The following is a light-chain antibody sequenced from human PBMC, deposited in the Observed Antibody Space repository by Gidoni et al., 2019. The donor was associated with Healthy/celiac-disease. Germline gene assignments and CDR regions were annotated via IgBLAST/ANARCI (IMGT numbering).Light chain of an antibody. CDR1: QSVSSN. V-gene: IGKV3-15*01. CDR2: GAS. Sequence: EIVMTQSPATLSVSPGERATLSCWASQSVSSNLAWYQQKPGQAPRLLIYGASTRATGIPARFSGTGSGTEFTLTINSLQSEDFAVYYCQQYNNWPMYTFGQGTKLEIK. J-gene: IGKJ2*01. CDR3: QQYNNWPMYT.